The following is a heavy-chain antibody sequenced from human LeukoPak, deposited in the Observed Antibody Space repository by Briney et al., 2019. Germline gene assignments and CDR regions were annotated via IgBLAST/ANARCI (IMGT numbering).Heavy chain of an antibody. V-gene: IGHV4-59*08. CDR1: GGSISGYY. CDR2: IHYSGNT. Sequence: SETLSLTCTVSGGSISGYYWSWVRQPPGRGLEWIGWIHYSGNTNYNPSLKSRVALLVDTSKNQFSLKVTSVTAADTAVYYCARHVGGGGVLRFDPWGQGTLVTVSS. CDR3: ARHVGGGGVLRFDP. J-gene: IGHJ5*02. D-gene: IGHD3-3*01.